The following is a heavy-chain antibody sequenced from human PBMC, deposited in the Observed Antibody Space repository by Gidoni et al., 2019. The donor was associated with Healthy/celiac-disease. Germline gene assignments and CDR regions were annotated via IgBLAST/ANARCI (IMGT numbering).Heavy chain of an antibody. J-gene: IGHJ3*02. CDR3: ARDKNPNYYDSSGYYYSDAFDI. V-gene: IGHV1-2*02. CDR2: INPNSGGT. D-gene: IGHD3-22*01. Sequence: QVQLVQSGAEVKKPGASVKVSCKASGYTFTGYSLHWVLQAPGQGLEWMGWINPNSGGTNYAQKVQGRVTMTRDTSISTAYMELSRLRSDDTAVYYCARDKNPNYYDSSGYYYSDAFDIWGQGTMVTVSS. CDR1: GYTFTGYS.